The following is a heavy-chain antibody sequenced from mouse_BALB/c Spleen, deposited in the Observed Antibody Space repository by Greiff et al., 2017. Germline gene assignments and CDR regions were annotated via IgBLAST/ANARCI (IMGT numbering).Heavy chain of an antibody. J-gene: IGHJ4*01. D-gene: IGHD2-1*01. CDR3: AKFYGNYFMDY. CDR1: GYTFTSYW. V-gene: IGHV1-7*01. Sequence: VQLQESGAELAKPGASVKMSCKASGYTFTSYWMHWVKQRPGQGLEWIGYINPSTGYTEYNQKFKDKATLTADKSSSTAYMQLSSLTSEDSAVYYCAKFYGNYFMDYWGQGTSVTVSS. CDR2: INPSTGYT.